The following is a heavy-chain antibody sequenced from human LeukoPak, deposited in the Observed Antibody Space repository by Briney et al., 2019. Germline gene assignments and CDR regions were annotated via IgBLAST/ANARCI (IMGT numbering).Heavy chain of an antibody. CDR2: ISGSGGST. CDR1: GFTFSSHA. V-gene: IGHV3-23*01. D-gene: IGHD3-3*01. Sequence: GGSLRLSCAASGFTFSSHAMSWVRQAPGKGLEWVSAISGSGGSTYYADSVKGRFTISRDNSKNTLYLKMNSLRAEDTAVYYCAKDPRYYDFWRSPFDYWGQGTLVTVSS. J-gene: IGHJ4*02. CDR3: AKDPRYYDFWRSPFDY.